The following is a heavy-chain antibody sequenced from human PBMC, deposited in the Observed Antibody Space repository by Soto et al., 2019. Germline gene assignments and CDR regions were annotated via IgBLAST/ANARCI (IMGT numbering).Heavy chain of an antibody. CDR2: LYYTGTT. V-gene: IGHV4-59*11. CDR3: ARGLGSLSSRADV. Sequence: ASETLSLTCTVSGGSIDDHYWSWIRQPPGKGLEWIAFLYYTGTTSYNPSLMSRVTISVDTSKTQFSLKLNSVTAADTAVYYCARGLGSLSSRADVWGKGTTVTVSS. D-gene: IGHD6-6*01. J-gene: IGHJ6*04. CDR1: GGSIDDHY.